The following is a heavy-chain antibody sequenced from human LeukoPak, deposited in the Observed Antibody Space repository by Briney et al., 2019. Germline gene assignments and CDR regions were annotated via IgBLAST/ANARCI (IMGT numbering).Heavy chain of an antibody. Sequence: SETLSLTCPVSGYSLSSGYYWGWIRQPPGKGLEWIGSIYHSGSTYYNPSLKSRVTISVDTSKNQFSLKLSSVTAADTAVYYCARDYDSSGYYRNWFDPWGQGTLVTVSS. CDR1: GYSLSSGYY. D-gene: IGHD3-22*01. CDR2: IYHSGST. CDR3: ARDYDSSGYYRNWFDP. V-gene: IGHV4-38-2*02. J-gene: IGHJ5*02.